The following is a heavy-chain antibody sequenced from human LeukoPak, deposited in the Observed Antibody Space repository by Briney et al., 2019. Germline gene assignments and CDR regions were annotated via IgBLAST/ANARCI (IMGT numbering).Heavy chain of an antibody. J-gene: IGHJ4*02. V-gene: IGHV3-21*01. D-gene: IGHD5-12*01. CDR1: GFTFSRYS. Sequence: GGSLRLSCAASGFTFSRYSMTWVRQAPGKGLEWVSSITSSSSYIYYADSVKGRFTISRDNAKNSLYLQMNSLRAEDTAVFYCARDRGLRGSRTPGYWGQGTLVTVSS. CDR2: ITSSSSYI. CDR3: ARDRGLRGSRTPGY.